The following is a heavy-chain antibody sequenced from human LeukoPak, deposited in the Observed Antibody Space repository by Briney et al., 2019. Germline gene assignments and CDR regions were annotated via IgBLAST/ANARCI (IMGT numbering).Heavy chain of an antibody. CDR3: ARRYCSGGSCYDAFDI. D-gene: IGHD2-15*01. J-gene: IGHJ3*02. Sequence: SETLSLTCTVSGGSISSSSYYWGWIRQPPGKGLEWIGSIYYSGSTYYNPSLKSRVTISVDTSKNQFSLKLSSVTAADTAVYYCARRYCSGGSCYDAFDIWGQGTMVTVSS. V-gene: IGHV4-39*01. CDR2: IYYSGST. CDR1: GGSISSSSYY.